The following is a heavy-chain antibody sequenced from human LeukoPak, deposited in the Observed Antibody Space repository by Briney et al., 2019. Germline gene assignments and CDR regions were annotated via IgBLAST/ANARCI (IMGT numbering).Heavy chain of an antibody. D-gene: IGHD2-2*01. CDR2: IYTSGST. J-gene: IGHJ4*02. V-gene: IGHV4-61*02. CDR1: GGSISSGSYY. Sequence: SETLSLTCTVSGGSISSGSYYWSWIRQPAGKGLEWIGRIYTSGSTYYNPSLKSRVTISVDTSKNQFSLKLSSVTAADTAVYYCARVLPAAAGYYFDYWGQGTLVTVSS. CDR3: ARVLPAAAGYYFDY.